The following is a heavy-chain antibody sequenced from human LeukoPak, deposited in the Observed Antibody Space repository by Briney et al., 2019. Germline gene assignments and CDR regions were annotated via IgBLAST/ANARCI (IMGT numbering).Heavy chain of an antibody. J-gene: IGHJ4*02. CDR2: IYYSGTT. D-gene: IGHD3-10*01. Sequence: LETLSLTCTVSGDSISSASYYWGWIRQPPGKGLEWIGSIYYSGTTYYNPSLTSRVTISVDTSKNQFSLKLSSVTAADAAVYYCARGVYGSGSYSYYFDYWGQGTLVTVSS. V-gene: IGHV4-39*07. CDR3: ARGVYGSGSYSYYFDY. CDR1: GDSISSASYY.